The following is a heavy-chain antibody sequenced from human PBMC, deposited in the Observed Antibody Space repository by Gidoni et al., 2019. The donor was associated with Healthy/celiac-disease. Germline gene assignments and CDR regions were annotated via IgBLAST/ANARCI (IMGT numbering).Heavy chain of an antibody. D-gene: IGHD3-16*02. CDR3: ARDKVEFHYVWGSYRPLDY. J-gene: IGHJ4*02. Sequence: HHGGSLRLSCAASGFTFSSYEMNWVRQAPGKGLEWVSYIRSSGSTIDYADSVKGRFTISRDNAKNSLYLQMNSLRAEDTAVYYCARDKVEFHYVWGSYRPLDYWGQGTLVTVSS. CDR2: IRSSGSTI. CDR1: GFTFSSYE. V-gene: IGHV3-48*03.